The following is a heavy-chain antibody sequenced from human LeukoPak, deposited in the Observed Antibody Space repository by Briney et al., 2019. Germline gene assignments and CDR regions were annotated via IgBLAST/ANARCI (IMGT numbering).Heavy chain of an antibody. CDR3: ARVGSVYGSGSYSHGY. D-gene: IGHD3-10*01. CDR1: GGAFSSYA. Sequence: ASVKVSCKASGGAFSSYAISWVRQAPGQGLEWMGRIIPILGIANYAQKFQGRVTITADKSTSTAYVELSSLRSEDTAVYYCARVGSVYGSGSYSHGYWGQGTLVTVSS. J-gene: IGHJ4*02. V-gene: IGHV1-69*04. CDR2: IIPILGIA.